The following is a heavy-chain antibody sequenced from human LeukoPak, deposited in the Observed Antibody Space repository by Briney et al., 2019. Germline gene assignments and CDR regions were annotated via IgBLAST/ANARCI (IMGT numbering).Heavy chain of an antibody. D-gene: IGHD1-1*01. CDR1: GDSVSSNSAA. Sequence: SQTLSLTCVISGDSVSSNSAAWNWIRQSPSRGLEWLGRTYYRSEWFHDYAVSVKSRMIINPDTSKNQFSLQLNSVTPEDMAIYYRVGGGTSVAGMDVWGQGTTVTVSS. CDR2: TYYRSEWFH. J-gene: IGHJ6*02. CDR3: VGGGTSVAGMDV. V-gene: IGHV6-1*01.